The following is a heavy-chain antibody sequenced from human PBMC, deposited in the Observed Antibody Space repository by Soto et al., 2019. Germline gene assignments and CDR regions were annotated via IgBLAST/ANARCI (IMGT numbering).Heavy chain of an antibody. CDR2: ISGSGGST. D-gene: IGHD3-22*01. J-gene: IGHJ5*02. CDR1: GFTFSNYA. Sequence: GGSLRLSCAASGFTFSNYAVTWVRQAPGKGLEWVSTISGSGGSTYYADSVKGRFTISRDNSKNTLYLQMNSLRAEDTAVYYCAKDHYDNSGYSQLDPWGQGTLVTVSS. V-gene: IGHV3-23*01. CDR3: AKDHYDNSGYSQLDP.